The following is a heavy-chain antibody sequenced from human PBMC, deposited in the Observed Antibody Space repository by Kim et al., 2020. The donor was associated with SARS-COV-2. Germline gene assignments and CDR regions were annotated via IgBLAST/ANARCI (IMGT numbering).Heavy chain of an antibody. J-gene: IGHJ5*02. CDR3: ARDPLGIGGFDP. V-gene: IGHV4-59*01. CDR1: GGSISSYY. CDR2: IYYSGST. Sequence: SETLSLTCTVSGGSISSYYWSWIRQPPGKGLEWIGYIYYSGSTNYNPSLKSRVTISVDTSKNQFSLKLSSVTAADTAVYYCARDPLGIGGFDPWGQGTLV. D-gene: IGHD1-26*01.